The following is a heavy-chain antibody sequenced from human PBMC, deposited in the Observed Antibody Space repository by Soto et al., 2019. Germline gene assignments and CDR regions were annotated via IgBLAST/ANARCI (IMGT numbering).Heavy chain of an antibody. V-gene: IGHV5-51*01. J-gene: IGHJ4*02. CDR1: GYTFTSYW. CDR3: ARHEAVAGTSAIDH. CDR2: IYPGDSDI. D-gene: IGHD6-19*01. Sequence: LGESLKISCKGSGYTFTSYWIAWVRQMPGKGLEWMGIIYPGDSDIRYSPSFQGQVTISADKSISTAYLQWSSLKASDTAMYYCARHEAVAGTSAIDHWGQGTLVTVSS.